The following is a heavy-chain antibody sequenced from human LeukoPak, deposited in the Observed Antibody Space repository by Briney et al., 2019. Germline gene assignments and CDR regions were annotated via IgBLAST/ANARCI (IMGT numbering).Heavy chain of an antibody. J-gene: IGHJ4*02. D-gene: IGHD3-10*01. V-gene: IGHV4-34*01. CDR2: INHSGST. Sequence: SETLSLTCAVYGGSFSGYYWSWIRQPPGKGLEWIGEINHSGSTSYNPSLKSRVTISVDTSKNQFSLKLSSVTAADTAVYYCNGNGSGSYYKGDYFDYWGQGTLVTVSS. CDR3: NGNGSGSYYKGDYFDY. CDR1: GGSFSGYY.